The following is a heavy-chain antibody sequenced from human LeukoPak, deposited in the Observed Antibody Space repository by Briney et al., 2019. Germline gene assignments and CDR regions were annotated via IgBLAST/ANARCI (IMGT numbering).Heavy chain of an antibody. CDR2: TNTGNGNT. V-gene: IGHV1-3*04. Sequence: ASVKVSCKASGYTFTSYAMHWVRQAPGQRLEWMGWTNTGNGNTKYSQNFQGRVTITRDTSASTAYMDLSSLRSEDTAVYYCARDESYAVYWGQGTLVTVSS. J-gene: IGHJ4*02. CDR3: ARDESYAVY. D-gene: IGHD3-10*01. CDR1: GYTFTSYA.